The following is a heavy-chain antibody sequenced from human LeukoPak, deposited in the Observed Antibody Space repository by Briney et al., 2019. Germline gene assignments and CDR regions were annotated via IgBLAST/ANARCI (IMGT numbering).Heavy chain of an antibody. J-gene: IGHJ4*02. CDR2: IYHSGST. Sequence: SETLSLTCAVSGGSISSSNWWSWVRQPPGKGLEWIGEIYHSGSTNYNPSLKSRVTISVDKSKNQFSLKLSSVTAADTAVYYCARDGSNYYDSSGYYVFDYWGQGTLVTVSS. D-gene: IGHD3-22*01. CDR1: GGSISSSNW. CDR3: ARDGSNYYDSSGYYVFDY. V-gene: IGHV4-4*02.